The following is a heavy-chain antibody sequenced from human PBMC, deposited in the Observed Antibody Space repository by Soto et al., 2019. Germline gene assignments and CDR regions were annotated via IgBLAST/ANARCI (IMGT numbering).Heavy chain of an antibody. D-gene: IGHD1-26*01. CDR1: GGTFSSYA. CDR3: ARALVGASLIGGSYDSVAG. J-gene: IGHJ6*01. CDR2: IIPIFGTA. Sequence: QVQLVQSGAEVKKPGSSVKVSCKASGGTFSSYAISWVRQAPGQGLEWMGGIIPIFGTANYAQKFQGRVTITADESTSTAYMELSSLRSEDTAGYYCARALVGASLIGGSYDSVAGWGQGNRVNVS. V-gene: IGHV1-69*01.